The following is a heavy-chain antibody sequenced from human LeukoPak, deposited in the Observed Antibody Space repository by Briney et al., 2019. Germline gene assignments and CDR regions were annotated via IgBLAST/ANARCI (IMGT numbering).Heavy chain of an antibody. V-gene: IGHV1-2*02. CDR2: INPNSGGT. Sequence: ASVKVSCKASGYTFTSYDINWVRQAPGQGLEWMGWINPNSGGTNYAQKFQGRVTMTRDTSISTAYMELSRLRSDDTAVYYCAREYSYGHGAFDIWGQGTMVTVSS. CDR3: AREYSYGHGAFDI. D-gene: IGHD5-18*01. J-gene: IGHJ3*02. CDR1: GYTFTSYD.